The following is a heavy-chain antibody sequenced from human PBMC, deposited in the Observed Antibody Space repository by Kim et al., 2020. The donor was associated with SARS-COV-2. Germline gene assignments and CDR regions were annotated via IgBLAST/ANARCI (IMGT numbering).Heavy chain of an antibody. CDR3: TRDGGGTGVDLDL. J-gene: IGHJ5*02. CDR1: GYSLNTYA. CDR2: INTNTVDP. D-gene: IGHD3-16*01. Sequence: ASVKVSCKASGYSLNTYAVNWVRQAPGQGLEWMGWINTNTVDPSYAQGFTGRFVFSVDTSVSTAYLQISRLQPEDTAMYFCTRDGGGTGVDLDLWGQGTLVTVSS. V-gene: IGHV7-4-1*02.